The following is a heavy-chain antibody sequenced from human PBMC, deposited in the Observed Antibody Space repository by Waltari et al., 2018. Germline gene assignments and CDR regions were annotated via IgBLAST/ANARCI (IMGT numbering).Heavy chain of an antibody. V-gene: IGHV3-53*01. Sequence: EVQLVESGGGLVQPGGSLRVACASSGFCVSGVYMTWVRQAPGKGLQWVSIIYSGGSTYYADSVKGRFTISRDNSKNTVFLQMNSLRVDDTAVYYCARPVGNETWGQGTLVTVSS. CDR3: ARPVGNET. CDR2: IYSGGST. CDR1: GFCVSGVY. D-gene: IGHD1-26*01. J-gene: IGHJ5*02.